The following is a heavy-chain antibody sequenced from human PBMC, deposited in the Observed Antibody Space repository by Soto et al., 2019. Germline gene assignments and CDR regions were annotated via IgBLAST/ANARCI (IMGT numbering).Heavy chain of an antibody. CDR3: ARDPRSITGTTSSEDFQH. CDR2: IIPIFVIT. J-gene: IGHJ1*01. CDR1: GGTFSGYA. Sequence: QAQLMQSGAEVKEPGSSVKVSCKASGGTFSGYAISWVRQAPGQGLEWLGGIIPIFVITNYAQKFQNRLTIAADESSATVYMDLRSLTSEDSAIYYCARDPRSITGTTSSEDFQHWGQGTLVSVS. D-gene: IGHD1-1*01. V-gene: IGHV1-69*01.